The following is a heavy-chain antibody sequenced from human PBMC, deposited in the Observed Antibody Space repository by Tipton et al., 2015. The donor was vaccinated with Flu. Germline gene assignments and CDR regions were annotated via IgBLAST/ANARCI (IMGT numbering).Heavy chain of an antibody. V-gene: IGHV4-4*07. J-gene: IGHJ3*02. CDR2: FYTSGST. Sequence: TLSLTCTVSGGSISSYYWSLIRQPAGKGLEWIGRFYTSGSTNYNPSPKSRVTMSVDTSKNQFSLKLSSVTAADTAVYYCARRSSLDAFDIWGQGTMVTVSS. CDR3: ARRSSLDAFDI. D-gene: IGHD6-13*01. CDR1: GGSISSYY.